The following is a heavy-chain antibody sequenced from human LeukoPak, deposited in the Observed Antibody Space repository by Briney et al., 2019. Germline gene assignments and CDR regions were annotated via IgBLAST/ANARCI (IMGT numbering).Heavy chain of an antibody. CDR1: GLTFSNYE. CDR2: ISGSGDSR. V-gene: IGHV3-23*01. Sequence: GRSLRLSGAASGLTFSNYEMMWVRQAPGKGLEWVSLISGSGDSRYYADSVKGRFTISRDNAKNTLWLQMNSLRAEDTAVYYCAKGVTTVRIYYHGMDVWGQGTTVTVSS. D-gene: IGHD4-17*01. J-gene: IGHJ6*02. CDR3: AKGVTTVRIYYHGMDV.